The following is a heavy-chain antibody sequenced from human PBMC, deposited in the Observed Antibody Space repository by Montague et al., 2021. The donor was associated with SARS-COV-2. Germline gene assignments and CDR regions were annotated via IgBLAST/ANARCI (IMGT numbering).Heavy chain of an antibody. V-gene: IGHV3-23*01. CDR3: ARDLRDYDILTGYL. D-gene: IGHD3-9*01. J-gene: IGHJ4*02. Sequence: SLRLSCAASGFTFSDSAMNWVRQAPGKGLEWVSGSSGSDGGTHYSDSVKGRFTISRDNSKNVPYLQMNSLRAEDTAVYYCARDLRDYDILTGYLWGQGTLVTVSS. CDR2: SSGSDGGT. CDR1: GFTFSDSA.